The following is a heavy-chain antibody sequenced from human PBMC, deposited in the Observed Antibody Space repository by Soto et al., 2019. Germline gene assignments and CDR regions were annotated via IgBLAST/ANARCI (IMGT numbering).Heavy chain of an antibody. Sequence: GGSLRLSCAASGFTFSSYAMSWVRQAPGKGLEWVSAISGSGGSTYYADSVKGRFTISRVNSKNTLYLQMNSLRAEDTAVYYCAKDFAPYGDYVWSFYYYGMDVWGQGTTVTVSS. V-gene: IGHV3-23*01. CDR1: GFTFSSYA. D-gene: IGHD4-17*01. CDR2: ISGSGGST. J-gene: IGHJ6*02. CDR3: AKDFAPYGDYVWSFYYYGMDV.